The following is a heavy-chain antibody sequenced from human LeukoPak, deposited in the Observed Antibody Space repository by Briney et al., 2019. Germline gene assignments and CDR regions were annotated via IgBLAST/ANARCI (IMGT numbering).Heavy chain of an antibody. D-gene: IGHD3-22*01. CDR1: GFTFSSYA. V-gene: IGHV3-23*01. CDR2: ISGSGGST. CDR3: AKGSYDSSGYYYFLDFSVY. Sequence: GASLRLSCAASGFTFSSYAMSWVRQAPGKGLEWVSAISGSGGSTYYADSVKGRFTISRDNSKNTLYLQMNSLRAEDTAVYYCAKGSYDSSGYYYFLDFSVYWGQGTLVTVSS. J-gene: IGHJ4*02.